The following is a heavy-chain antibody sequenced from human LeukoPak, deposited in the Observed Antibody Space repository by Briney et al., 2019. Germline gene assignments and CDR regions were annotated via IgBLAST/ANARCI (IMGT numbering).Heavy chain of an antibody. D-gene: IGHD3-22*01. CDR2: INPNSGGT. J-gene: IGHJ4*02. CDR3: ARDGYYDSSGFLFPDFDY. CDR1: GYTFTGYY. V-gene: IGHV1-2*02. Sequence: ASVKVSCKASGYTFTGYYMHWVRQAPGQGLEWMGWINPNSGGTNYAQKFQGRVTMTRDTSISTACMELSRLRSDDTAVYYCARDGYYDSSGFLFPDFDYWGQGTLVTVSS.